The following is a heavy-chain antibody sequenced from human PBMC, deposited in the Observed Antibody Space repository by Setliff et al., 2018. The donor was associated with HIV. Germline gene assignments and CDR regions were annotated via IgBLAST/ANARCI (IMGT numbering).Heavy chain of an antibody. Sequence: SETLSLTCTVSGGSISSSTNWWTWVRQTPGKGLEWIGEIYDSVSTNYNPSLKSRVTISVDKSKNQFSLKLKSVTAADTAVYYCAGGSNFWSGYPRWGQGTMVTVSS. CDR3: AGGSNFWSGYPR. CDR1: GGSISSSTNW. J-gene: IGHJ3*01. D-gene: IGHD3-3*01. CDR2: IYDSVST. V-gene: IGHV4-4*02.